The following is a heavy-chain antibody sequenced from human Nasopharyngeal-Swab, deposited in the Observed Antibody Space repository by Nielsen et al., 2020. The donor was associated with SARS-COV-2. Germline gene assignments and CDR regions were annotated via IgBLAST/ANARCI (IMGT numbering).Heavy chain of an antibody. CDR2: IYPGDSDT. V-gene: IGHV5-51*01. J-gene: IGHJ6*02. D-gene: IGHD1-1*01. Sequence: VRQMPGKGLEWMGIIYPGDSDTRYSPSLQGQVTISADKSISTAYLQWSSLKASDTAMYYCARQLERTYYYYGMDVWGQGTTVTVSS. CDR3: ARQLERTYYYYGMDV.